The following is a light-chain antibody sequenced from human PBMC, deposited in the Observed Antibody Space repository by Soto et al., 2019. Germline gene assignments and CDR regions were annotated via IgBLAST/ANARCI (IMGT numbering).Light chain of an antibody. CDR3: QQYNNWPNT. V-gene: IGKV3-15*01. Sequence: EIVMTQSPATLSVSPGERATLSCRASQSVSGNLAWYQQKPGQAPRLLIYGASARATGIPARFSGSWSGTEFTLTISSLQSEDFAVYYCQQYNNWPNTFGQGTKVEIK. CDR1: QSVSGN. J-gene: IGKJ1*01. CDR2: GAS.